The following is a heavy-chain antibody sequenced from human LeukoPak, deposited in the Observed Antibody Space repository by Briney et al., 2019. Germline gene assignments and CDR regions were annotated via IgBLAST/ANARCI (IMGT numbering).Heavy chain of an antibody. D-gene: IGHD6-19*01. CDR2: IYYSGST. CDR3: ARMRGIAVAGLDY. CDR1: GGSISSYY. Sequence: SETLSLTCTVSGGSISSYYWSWIRQPPGKGLEWFGYIYYSGSTNYNPSLKSRVTISVDTSKNQFSLKLSSVTAADTAVYYCARMRGIAVAGLDYWGQGTLVTVSS. V-gene: IGHV4-59*01. J-gene: IGHJ4*02.